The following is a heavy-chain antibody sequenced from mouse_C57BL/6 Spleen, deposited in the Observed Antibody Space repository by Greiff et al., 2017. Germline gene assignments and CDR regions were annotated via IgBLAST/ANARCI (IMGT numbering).Heavy chain of an antibody. D-gene: IGHD4-1*01. CDR2: IHPNSGST. CDR3: ARTLWDGRGFFDY. V-gene: IGHV1-64*01. J-gene: IGHJ2*01. Sequence: QVQLQPPGAELVKPGASVKLSCKASGYTFTSYWMHWVKQRPGQGLEWIGMIHPNSGSTNYNEKFKSKATLTVVKSSSTAYMQLSSLTSEDSAVSYCARTLWDGRGFFDYWGKGTTLTVSS. CDR1: GYTFTSYW.